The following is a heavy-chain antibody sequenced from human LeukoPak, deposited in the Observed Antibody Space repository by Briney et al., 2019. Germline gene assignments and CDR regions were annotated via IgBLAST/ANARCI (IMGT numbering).Heavy chain of an antibody. CDR2: IYYSGST. CDR3: ARSPYSSSWYPFAP. CDR1: GGSIISYY. D-gene: IGHD6-13*01. J-gene: IGHJ5*02. V-gene: IGHV4-59*12. Sequence: SETLSLTCTVSGGSIISYYWSSIRQPPGKGLDWIGYIYYSGSTNYNHSLKSRVTMSVDTSKNQFSLKLSSVTAADTAVYYCARSPYSSSWYPFAPWGQGTLVTVSS.